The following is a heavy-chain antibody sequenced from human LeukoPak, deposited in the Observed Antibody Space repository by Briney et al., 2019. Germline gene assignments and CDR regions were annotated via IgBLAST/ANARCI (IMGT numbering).Heavy chain of an antibody. Sequence: SETLSLTCTVSGGSISNNYWSWIRQPPGKGLEWIGYIYYSGSTNYNPSLKSRVTISVDTSKNRFSPKLSSVTTADTAVYYCARGISDFQHWGQGTLVTVSS. D-gene: IGHD6-19*01. J-gene: IGHJ1*01. CDR1: GGSISNNY. CDR3: ARGISDFQH. CDR2: IYYSGST. V-gene: IGHV4-59*01.